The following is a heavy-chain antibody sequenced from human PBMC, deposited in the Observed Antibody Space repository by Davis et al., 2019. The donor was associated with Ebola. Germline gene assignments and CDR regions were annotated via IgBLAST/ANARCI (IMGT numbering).Heavy chain of an antibody. D-gene: IGHD6-19*01. CDR3: ARGTMYSSGWYFDF. CDR1: GGSVSSGTYY. V-gene: IGHV4-61*01. CDR2: IYSSGTT. Sequence: GSLRLSCTVSGGSVSSGTYYWSWIRQPPGKGLEWIGFIYSSGTTNHNPSLKSRVTISVDTSKNHFSLKLSSVTAADTAVYYCARGTMYSSGWYFDFWGQGTLVTVSS. J-gene: IGHJ4*02.